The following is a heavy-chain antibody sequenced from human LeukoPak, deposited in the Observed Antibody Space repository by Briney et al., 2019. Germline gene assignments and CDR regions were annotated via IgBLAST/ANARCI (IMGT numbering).Heavy chain of an antibody. CDR3: ATYSSSWYGVRYYYYYYMDV. D-gene: IGHD6-13*01. Sequence: GGSLRLSCAASGFTFSSYWMHWVRHAPGKGLVWVSRINSDGSSTSYADSVKGRFTISRDNAKNTLYLQMNSLRAEDTAVYYCATYSSSWYGVRYYYYYYMDVWGKGTTVTISS. J-gene: IGHJ6*03. V-gene: IGHV3-74*01. CDR1: GFTFSSYW. CDR2: INSDGSST.